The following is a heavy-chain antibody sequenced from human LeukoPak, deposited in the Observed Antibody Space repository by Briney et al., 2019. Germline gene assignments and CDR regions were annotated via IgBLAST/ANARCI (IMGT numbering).Heavy chain of an antibody. V-gene: IGHV3-30*18. J-gene: IGHJ1*01. D-gene: IGHD2-2*02. Sequence: PGRSLRLSCAASGFTFSSYGMHWVRQAPGKGLEGVAVISYDGSNKYYADSVKGRFTISRDNSKNTLYLQMNSLRAEDTAVYYCAKAGFRCSSTSCYKYFQHWGQGTLVTVSS. CDR3: AKAGFRCSSTSCYKYFQH. CDR1: GFTFSSYG. CDR2: ISYDGSNK.